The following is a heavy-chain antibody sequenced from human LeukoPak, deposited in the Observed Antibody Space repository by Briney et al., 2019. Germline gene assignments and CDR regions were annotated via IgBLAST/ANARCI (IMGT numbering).Heavy chain of an antibody. J-gene: IGHJ5*02. CDR1: GASISSYY. V-gene: IGHV4-59*08. CDR3: ARSNLDWFDP. Sequence: SETLSLTCTVSGASISSYYWSWIRQPPGKGLEWIGYIYSSGSTNYNPSLKSRVTISGDTSKNQFPLKLSSMTAADTAVYYCARSNLDWFDPWGQGTLVTVSS. CDR2: IYSSGST.